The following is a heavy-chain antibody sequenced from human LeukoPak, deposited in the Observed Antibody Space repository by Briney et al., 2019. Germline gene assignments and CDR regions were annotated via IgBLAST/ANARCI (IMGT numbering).Heavy chain of an antibody. CDR2: IYYSGST. J-gene: IGHJ5*02. Sequence: PSETLSLTCTVSGGYISSSSYYWGWIRQPPGKGLEWIGSIYYSGSTYYNPSLKSRVTISVDTSKNQFSLKLSSVTAADTAVYYCARQTSYQLPENWFDPWGQGTLVTVSS. CDR1: GGYISSSSYY. D-gene: IGHD2-2*01. CDR3: ARQTSYQLPENWFDP. V-gene: IGHV4-39*01.